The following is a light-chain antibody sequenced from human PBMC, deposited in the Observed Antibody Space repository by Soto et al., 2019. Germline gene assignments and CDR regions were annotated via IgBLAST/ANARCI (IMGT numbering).Light chain of an antibody. CDR1: SSDVGGYNY. CDR3: CSYAGSYTWV. J-gene: IGLJ1*01. CDR2: DVS. V-gene: IGLV2-11*01. Sequence: QSALTQPRSVSGSPGQSVTISCTGTSSDVGGYNYVSWYQQHPGKAPKLMIYDVSKRPSGVPDRFSGSKSGNTASLTISGLQAEEEDDYYCCSYAGSYTWVCGTGTKVTVL.